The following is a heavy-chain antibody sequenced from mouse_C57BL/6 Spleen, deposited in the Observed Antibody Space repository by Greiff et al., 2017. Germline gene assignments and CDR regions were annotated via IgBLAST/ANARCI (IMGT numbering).Heavy chain of an antibody. J-gene: IGHJ2*01. Sequence: QVQLQQPGAELVRPGSSVKLSCKASGYTFTSYWMHWVKQRPIQGLEWIGNIDPSDSDTHYNQKFKDKATLTVDKSSSTAYMQLSSLTSEDSAVXYGAGGVYYGNAYYFYYWGQGTTLTVSS. CDR3: AGGVYYGNAYYFYY. V-gene: IGHV1-52*01. D-gene: IGHD2-1*01. CDR1: GYTFTSYW. CDR2: IDPSDSDT.